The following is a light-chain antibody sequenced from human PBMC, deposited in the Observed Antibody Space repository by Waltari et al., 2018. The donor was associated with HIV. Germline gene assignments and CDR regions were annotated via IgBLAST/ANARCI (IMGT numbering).Light chain of an antibody. V-gene: IGLV1-44*01. CDR1: TSNIRSTA. CDR2: SDN. J-gene: IGLJ1*01. Sequence: QSVLTHPPSMSRTPGQRVTIPCSGTTSNIRSTAVNWYQQLPGTAPKLLIYSDNQRPSGVPDRVSGSKSGTSASLAISGLQSDDEADYYCAAWDDSLIAHVFGPGTKVTVL. CDR3: AAWDDSLIAHV.